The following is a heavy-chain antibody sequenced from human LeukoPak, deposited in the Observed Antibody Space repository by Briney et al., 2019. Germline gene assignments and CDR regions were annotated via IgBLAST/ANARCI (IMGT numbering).Heavy chain of an antibody. Sequence: SETLSLTCTVSGGSISSHYWSWIRQPPGKGLEWIGYIYYSGSTNYNPSLKSRVTISVDTSKNQFSLKLSSVTAADTAVYYCARVRFLEWPYYFDYWGQGTLVTASS. J-gene: IGHJ4*02. CDR1: GGSISSHY. D-gene: IGHD3-3*01. CDR3: ARVRFLEWPYYFDY. V-gene: IGHV4-59*11. CDR2: IYYSGST.